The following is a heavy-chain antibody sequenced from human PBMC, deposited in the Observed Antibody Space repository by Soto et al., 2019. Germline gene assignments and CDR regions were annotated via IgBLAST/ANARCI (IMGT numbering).Heavy chain of an antibody. V-gene: IGHV1-18*01. D-gene: IGHD3-10*01. CDR3: ASRRARGVIRSDDAFDI. CDR1: GYTFTSYG. CDR2: ISAYNGNT. J-gene: IGHJ3*02. Sequence: ASVKVSYKASGYTFTSYGISWVRQAPGQGLEWMGWISAYNGNTNYAQKLQGRVTMTTDTSTSTAYMELRSLRSDDTAVYYCASRRARGVIRSDDAFDIWGQGTMVTVSS.